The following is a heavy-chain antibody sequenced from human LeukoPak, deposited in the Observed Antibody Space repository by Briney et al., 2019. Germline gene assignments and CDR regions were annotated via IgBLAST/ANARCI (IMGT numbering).Heavy chain of an antibody. V-gene: IGHV4-59*08. J-gene: IGHJ4*02. CDR3: ARHGDGYNPFDY. Sequence: PSETLSLTCTVSGASVSTSFWSWIRQPPGKGLEWIGYISYSGITNYNPSLKSRVTTSVDTSKNQFSLRLSSVTAADTAVYYCARHGDGYNPFDYWGQGTLVTVSS. CDR1: GASVSTSF. CDR2: ISYSGIT. D-gene: IGHD5-24*01.